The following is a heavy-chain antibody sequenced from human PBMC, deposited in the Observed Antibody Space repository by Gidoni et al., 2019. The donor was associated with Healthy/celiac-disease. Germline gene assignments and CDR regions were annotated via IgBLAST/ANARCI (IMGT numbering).Heavy chain of an antibody. Sequence: QVQLVESGGGVVQPGRSLRLSCAASGFSFSSYGMHWVRQAPGKGLEWVAVISYDGSNKYYADSVKGRFTISRDNSKNTLYLQMNSLRAEDTAVFYCAKDMGSYLNYFDYWGQGTLVTVSS. J-gene: IGHJ4*02. V-gene: IGHV3-30*18. CDR2: ISYDGSNK. CDR1: GFSFSSYG. CDR3: AKDMGSYLNYFDY. D-gene: IGHD1-26*01.